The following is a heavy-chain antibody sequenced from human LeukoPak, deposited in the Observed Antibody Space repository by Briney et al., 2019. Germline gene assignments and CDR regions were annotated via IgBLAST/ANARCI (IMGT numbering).Heavy chain of an antibody. V-gene: IGHV1-46*01. CDR1: GYTSISFY. Sequence: GASVKVSCKASGYTSISFYLHWVRQAPGQGLEWMGIIKPSGGDTSFAQKFQARVTLTRDTSTSTVYMELSSLTFEDTAVYYCARDWSESGIAVADYFDYWGQGTLVTVSS. CDR3: ARDWSESGIAVADYFDY. CDR2: IKPSGGDT. D-gene: IGHD6-19*01. J-gene: IGHJ4*02.